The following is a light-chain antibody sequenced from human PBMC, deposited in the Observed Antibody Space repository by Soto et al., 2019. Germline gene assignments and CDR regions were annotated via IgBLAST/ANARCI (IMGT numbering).Light chain of an antibody. CDR2: RAS. CDR3: LQHNSYPLT. CDR1: QSVSSN. V-gene: IGKV3-15*01. J-gene: IGKJ4*01. Sequence: EIVMTQSPATLSVSPGERATLSCRASQSVSSNLAWYQQRPGQAPRLLIYRASTRATGIPARFSGSGSGTEFTLTISSLQPEDFATYYCLQHNSYPLTFGGGTKV.